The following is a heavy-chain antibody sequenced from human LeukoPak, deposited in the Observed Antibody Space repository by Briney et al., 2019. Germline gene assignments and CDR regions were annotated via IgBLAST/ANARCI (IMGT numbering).Heavy chain of an antibody. CDR2: INHSGST. J-gene: IGHJ5*02. Sequence: SETLSLTSAVYGGSFSGYYWSWIRQPPGKGLEWIGEINHSGSTNYNPSLKSRVTISVDTSKNQFSLKLSSVTAADTAVYYCARGKIRQQRNWFDPWGQGTLVTVSS. V-gene: IGHV4-34*01. D-gene: IGHD6-13*01. CDR3: ARGKIRQQRNWFDP. CDR1: GGSFSGYY.